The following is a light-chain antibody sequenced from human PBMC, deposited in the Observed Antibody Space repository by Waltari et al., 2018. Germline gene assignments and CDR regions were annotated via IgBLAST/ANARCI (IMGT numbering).Light chain of an antibody. V-gene: IGKV1-33*01. CDR3: QHYDGVPPWT. CDR2: DAS. CDR1: RAINNY. J-gene: IGKJ1*01. Sequence: DIQMTQSPSSLSASVGDRVTITCQASRAINNYLNWYQQKPGKAPKLLIYDASTLETRVPSRFSGSGSGTDFVFTISRLQPEDIATYYCQHYDGVPPWTFGQGTRVDFK.